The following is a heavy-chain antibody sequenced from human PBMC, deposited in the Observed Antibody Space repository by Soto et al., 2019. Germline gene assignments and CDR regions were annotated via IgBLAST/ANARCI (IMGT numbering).Heavy chain of an antibody. J-gene: IGHJ4*02. D-gene: IGHD6-13*01. V-gene: IGHV4-34*01. Sequence: SETLSLTCAVYGGSFSGYYWTWIRQSPEKGLEWIGEVNHSGTTYYNPSLKTRVTISVHTPKNQFSLKMSSVTAADTAVYYCARDKIAAAGNYKYWGQGTLVTVSS. CDR2: VNHSGTT. CDR1: GGSFSGYY. CDR3: ARDKIAAAGNYKY.